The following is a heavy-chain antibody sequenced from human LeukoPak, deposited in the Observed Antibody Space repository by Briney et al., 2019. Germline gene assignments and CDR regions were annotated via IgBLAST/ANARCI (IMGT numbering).Heavy chain of an antibody. Sequence: ASVKVSCKASGYTFTSYGISWVRQAPGQGLEWMGWISAYNGNTNYAQKLQGRVTMTTDTSTSTAYVELRSLRSDDTAVYYCARDWRTRYDLRFDYWGQGTLVTVSS. CDR2: ISAYNGNT. D-gene: IGHD3-3*01. V-gene: IGHV1-18*01. CDR3: ARDWRTRYDLRFDY. CDR1: GYTFTSYG. J-gene: IGHJ4*02.